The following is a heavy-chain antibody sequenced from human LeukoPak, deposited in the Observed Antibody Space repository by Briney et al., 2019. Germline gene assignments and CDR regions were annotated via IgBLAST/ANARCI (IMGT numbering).Heavy chain of an antibody. J-gene: IGHJ4*02. Sequence: SETLSLTCTVSGGSISSSSYYWGWIRQPPGKGLEWIGSIYYSGSAYYNPSLKSRVTMSVDTSKNQFSLKLSSVTAADTAVYYCARKPIVNSAWYYFDYWGQGTLVTVSS. D-gene: IGHD3-22*01. V-gene: IGHV4-39*07. CDR1: GGSISSSSYY. CDR2: IYYSGSA. CDR3: ARKPIVNSAWYYFDY.